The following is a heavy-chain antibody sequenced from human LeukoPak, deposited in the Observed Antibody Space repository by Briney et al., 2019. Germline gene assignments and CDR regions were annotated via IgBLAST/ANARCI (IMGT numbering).Heavy chain of an antibody. D-gene: IGHD4-23*01. V-gene: IGHV3-43*01. J-gene: IGHJ3*02. CDR1: GLIFDDYT. Sequence: GGSLRLSCAASGLIFDDYTMHWVRQAPGKGLEWVSLISRNGAVTKYADSVRGRFTVSRDNSKNTLYLQMGSLRAEDMAVYYCARDGSNGAFDIWGQGTMVTVSS. CDR2: ISRNGAVT. CDR3: ARDGSNGAFDI.